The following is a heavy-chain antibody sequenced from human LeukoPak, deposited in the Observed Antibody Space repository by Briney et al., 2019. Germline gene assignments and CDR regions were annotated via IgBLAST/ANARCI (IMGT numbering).Heavy chain of an antibody. CDR1: DGSVSSGSYY. D-gene: IGHD6-19*01. CDR3: ARGDDSSGWYGVDY. V-gene: IGHV4-61*01. Sequence: SETLSLTCTVSDGSVSSGSYYWSWIRQPPGKGLEWIGCIYYSGSTNYNPSLKSRVTISVDTSKNQFSLKLSSVTAADTAVDYCARGDDSSGWYGVDYWGQGTLVTVSS. J-gene: IGHJ4*02. CDR2: IYYSGST.